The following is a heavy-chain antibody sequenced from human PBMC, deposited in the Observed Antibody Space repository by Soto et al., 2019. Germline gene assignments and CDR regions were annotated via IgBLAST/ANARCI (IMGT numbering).Heavy chain of an antibody. Sequence: ASVEVSCKASGYTFTSYGISWVRQAPGQGLEWMGWISAYNGNTNYAQKLQGRVTMTTDTSTSTAYMELRSLRSDDTAVYYCARDGPPYCGGDCYSDYWGQGTLVTVSS. CDR3: ARDGPPYCGGDCYSDY. J-gene: IGHJ4*02. D-gene: IGHD2-21*02. CDR2: ISAYNGNT. V-gene: IGHV1-18*04. CDR1: GYTFTSYG.